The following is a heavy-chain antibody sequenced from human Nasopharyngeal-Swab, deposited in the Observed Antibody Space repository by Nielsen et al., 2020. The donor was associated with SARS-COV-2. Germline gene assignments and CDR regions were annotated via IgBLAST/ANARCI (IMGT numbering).Heavy chain of an antibody. CDR3: ARSRLPGVFSVTASWYFDL. J-gene: IGHJ2*01. D-gene: IGHD2-21*02. CDR2: IYSGGSR. V-gene: IGHV3-53*01. Sequence: WIRPPPGKGLEWVSVIYSGGSRHYADSAKGRFTISRDNSKNALYLQMNSLRAEDTAVYYCARSRLPGVFSVTASWYFDLWGRGTLVTVSS.